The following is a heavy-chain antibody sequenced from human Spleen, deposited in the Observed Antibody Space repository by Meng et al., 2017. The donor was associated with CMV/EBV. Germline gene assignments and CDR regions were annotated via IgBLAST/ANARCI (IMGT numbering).Heavy chain of an antibody. J-gene: IGHJ4*02. V-gene: IGHV3-7*04. CDR1: GYTFIDYY. D-gene: IGHD4/OR15-4a*01. CDR2: IEGDGSRI. CDR3: ARANNFDY. Sequence: SCKASGYTFIDYYIHWVRQAPGKGLEWVANIEGDGSRIYYVDSVRGRFTISRDNAKNSLYLQMNSLRVEDTAVYFCARANNFDYWGQGTLVTVSS.